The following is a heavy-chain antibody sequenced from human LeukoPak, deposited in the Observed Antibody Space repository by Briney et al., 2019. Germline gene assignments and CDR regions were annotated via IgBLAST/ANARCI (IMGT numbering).Heavy chain of an antibody. D-gene: IGHD3-22*01. Sequence: QPGGSLRLSCTASGFTFGNYALSWFRQAPGKGLEWVAFIRSKTYRGTTEYAASVEGRFTISRDDSISIAYLQMNSLKTEDTAVYYCARANSFDSSGYYFDYWGQGTLVTVSS. CDR3: ARANSFDSSGYYFDY. CDR1: GFTFGNYA. V-gene: IGHV3-49*03. J-gene: IGHJ4*02. CDR2: IRSKTYRGTT.